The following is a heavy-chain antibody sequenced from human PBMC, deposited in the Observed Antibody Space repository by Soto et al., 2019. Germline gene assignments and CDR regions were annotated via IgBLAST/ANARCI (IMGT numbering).Heavy chain of an antibody. CDR1: GFPFSTSG. J-gene: IGHJ4*02. CDR2: IGPNPANT. D-gene: IGHD2-2*01. CDR3: ATARHCSSDACPAAE. Sequence: EVQLLESGGGLVQPGGSLRLSCAASGFPFSTSGMLWVRQTPGEGLEWVSAIGPNPANTKYTDSVKGRFTISRDNSKNTVFLQMTTLRAEYTALYYCATARHCSSDACPAAEWGQGTLITVSS. V-gene: IGHV3-23*01.